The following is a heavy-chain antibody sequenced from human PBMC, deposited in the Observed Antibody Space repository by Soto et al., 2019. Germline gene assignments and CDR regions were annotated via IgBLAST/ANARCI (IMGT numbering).Heavy chain of an antibody. CDR3: ATIAVPPAFDI. D-gene: IGHD6-19*01. CDR1: GGSFSGYY. Sequence: SETLSLTCAVYGGSFSGYYWSRIRQRPGKGLEWIGEINHSGSTNYNPSLKSRVTISVDTSKNQFSLKLSSVTAADTAVYYCATIAVPPAFDIWGQGTMVTVSS. V-gene: IGHV4-34*01. J-gene: IGHJ3*02. CDR2: INHSGST.